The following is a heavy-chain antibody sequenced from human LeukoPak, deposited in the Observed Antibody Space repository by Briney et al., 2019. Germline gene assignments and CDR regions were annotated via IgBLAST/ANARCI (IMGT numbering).Heavy chain of an antibody. Sequence: GGSLRLSCAASGFTFSSYWMTWVRQAPGKGLEWVSGINWNGGSTGYADSVRGRFTISRDNAKNSLYLQMNSLRAEDTALYYCASGGIYYGAAFDFWGQGTLVTVSS. CDR3: ASGGIYYGAAFDF. V-gene: IGHV3-20*04. CDR2: INWNGGST. D-gene: IGHD1-26*01. CDR1: GFTFSSYW. J-gene: IGHJ4*02.